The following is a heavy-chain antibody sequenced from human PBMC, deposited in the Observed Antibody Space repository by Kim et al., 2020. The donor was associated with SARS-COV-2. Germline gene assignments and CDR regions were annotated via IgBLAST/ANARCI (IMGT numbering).Heavy chain of an antibody. Sequence: GGSLRLSCAASGLSFSDYAFHWVRQAPGKGLEWVTIVSCDGSNKYFADSVKGRFTISRDNSKNTVHLQMNSLRPEDTAVYFCAGTSDSGCWASFHYWGQG. V-gene: IGHV3-30-3*01. D-gene: IGHD6-13*01. CDR2: VSCDGSNK. J-gene: IGHJ4*02. CDR1: GLSFSDYA. CDR3: AGTSDSGCWASFHY.